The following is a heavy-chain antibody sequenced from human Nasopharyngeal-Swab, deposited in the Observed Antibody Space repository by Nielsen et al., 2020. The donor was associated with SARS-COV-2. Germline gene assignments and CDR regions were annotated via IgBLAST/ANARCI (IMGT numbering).Heavy chain of an antibody. CDR2: IIPILGIA. V-gene: IGHV1-69*04. J-gene: IGHJ4*02. CDR1: RGTLSSYA. CDR3: AFGYSSSWYSDY. D-gene: IGHD6-13*01. Sequence: SVKVSCKASRGTLSSYAISWVRQAPGQGLEWMGRIIPILGIANYAQKFQGRVTITADKSTSTAYMELSSLRSEDKAVYYCAFGYSSSWYSDYWGQGTLVTVSS.